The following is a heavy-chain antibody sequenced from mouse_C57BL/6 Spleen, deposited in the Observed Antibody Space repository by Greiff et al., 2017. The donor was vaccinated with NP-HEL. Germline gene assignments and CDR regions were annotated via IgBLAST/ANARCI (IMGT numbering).Heavy chain of an antibody. V-gene: IGHV1-81*01. Sequence: QVQLQQSGAELARPGASVKLSCKASGYTFTSYGISWVKQRTGQGLEWIGEIYPRSGNTYYNEKFKGKATLTADKSSSTAYMELRSLTSEDSAVYFCARSHSKGGFAYWGQGTLVTVSA. D-gene: IGHD2-5*01. CDR3: ARSHSKGGFAY. CDR2: IYPRSGNT. CDR1: GYTFTSYG. J-gene: IGHJ3*01.